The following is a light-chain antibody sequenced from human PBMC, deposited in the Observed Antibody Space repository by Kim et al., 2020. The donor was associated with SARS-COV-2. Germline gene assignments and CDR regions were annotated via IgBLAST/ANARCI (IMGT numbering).Light chain of an antibody. V-gene: IGLV1-40*01. CDR2: GNN. J-gene: IGLJ3*02. Sequence: RVTISCTGGSSNIGAGYDVHWYQQLPGTAPKLLIYGNNNRPSGVPDRFSGSKSGTSASLAITGLQAEDEADYYCQSYDSSLSGWVFGGGTKLTVL. CDR1: SSNIGAGYD. CDR3: QSYDSSLSGWV.